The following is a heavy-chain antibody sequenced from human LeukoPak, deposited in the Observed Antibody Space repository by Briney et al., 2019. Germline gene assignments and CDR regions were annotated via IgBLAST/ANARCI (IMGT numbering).Heavy chain of an antibody. V-gene: IGHV3-23*01. Sequence: GGSLRLSCAASGFTFNSYAMSWVRQAPGKGLEWVSSIRGSGDTSYYADSVKGRFTISRDNSKNTLYLQMNSLRAEDTAVYYCAKGVGSSWDNWFDPWGQGTLVTVSS. J-gene: IGHJ5*02. CDR2: IRGSGDTS. CDR3: AKGVGSSWDNWFDP. CDR1: GFTFNSYA. D-gene: IGHD6-13*01.